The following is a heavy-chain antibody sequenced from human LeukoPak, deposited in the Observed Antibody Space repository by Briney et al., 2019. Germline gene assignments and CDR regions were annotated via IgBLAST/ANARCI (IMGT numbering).Heavy chain of an antibody. CDR2: ISGYNGNR. J-gene: IGHJ4*02. CDR3: PRDRTAADAFDFGE. Sequence: ASEKLSCNGSGYSFTIYGISWVRQAPGQGLEWIGWISGYNGNRSYAQKLQGRVTMTTDTHTSTAYLALRSLRSGHTAVCFFPRDRTAADAFDFGEWGQGPLLTVSS. D-gene: IGHD6-13*01. V-gene: IGHV1-18*04. CDR1: GYSFTIYG.